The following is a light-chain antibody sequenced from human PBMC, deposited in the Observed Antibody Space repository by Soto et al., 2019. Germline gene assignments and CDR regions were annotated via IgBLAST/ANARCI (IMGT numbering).Light chain of an antibody. CDR1: QSVTNNY. Sequence: ESVLTQSPGTLSLSPGERATLSCRATQSVTNNYFAWYQQKPGQSPRLLIYGVSSRATDIPDRFSGSGSGTDFTLTISRLEPEDFVVYYCQQYSSLPHPFGQGTKREVK. CDR3: QQYSSLPHP. V-gene: IGKV3-20*01. CDR2: GVS. J-gene: IGKJ2*01.